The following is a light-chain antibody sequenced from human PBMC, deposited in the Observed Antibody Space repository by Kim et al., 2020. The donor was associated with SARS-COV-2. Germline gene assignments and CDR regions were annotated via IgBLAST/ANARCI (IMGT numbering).Light chain of an antibody. CDR1: NIGSKS. J-gene: IGLJ1*01. CDR2: YDS. CDR3: QVWDSSSDHV. Sequence: SYELTQPPSVSVAPGKTARITCGGNNIGSKSVHWYQQKPGQAPVLVIYYDSDRPSGIPERFSGSNSGNTATLTISRVEAGDEADHYCQVWDSSSDHVFGT. V-gene: IGLV3-21*04.